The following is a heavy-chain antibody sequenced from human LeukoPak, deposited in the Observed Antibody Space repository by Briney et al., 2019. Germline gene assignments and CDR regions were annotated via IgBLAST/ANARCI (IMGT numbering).Heavy chain of an antibody. V-gene: IGHV3-23*01. J-gene: IGHJ5*02. Sequence: GGSLRLSCAASGFTFRSYGMSWVRQAPGKGLQWVSTMSATGSDIHHADSVKGRFTISRDNSKNTLYLQMNSLTAEDTAAYYCAKGPYSGFSWGQGTLVTVSS. D-gene: IGHD1-26*01. CDR2: MSATGSDI. CDR1: GFTFRSYG. CDR3: AKGPYSGFS.